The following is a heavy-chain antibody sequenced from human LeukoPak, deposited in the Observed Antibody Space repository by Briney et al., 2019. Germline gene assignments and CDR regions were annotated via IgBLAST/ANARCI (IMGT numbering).Heavy chain of an antibody. CDR3: ASYKYYYDSSGLDY. V-gene: IGHV1-2*02. D-gene: IGHD3-22*01. Sequence: ASVKVSCKASRYTFTGYYMHWVRQAPGQGLEWMGWINPNSGGTNYAQKFQGRVTMTRDTSISTAYMELSRLRSDDTAVYYCASYKYYYDSSGLDYRGQGTLVTVSS. CDR1: RYTFTGYY. J-gene: IGHJ4*02. CDR2: INPNSGGT.